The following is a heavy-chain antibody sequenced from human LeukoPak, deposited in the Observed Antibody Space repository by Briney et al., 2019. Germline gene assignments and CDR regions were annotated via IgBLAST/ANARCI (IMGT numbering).Heavy chain of an antibody. CDR2: IYYSGST. V-gene: IGHV4-39*01. CDR3: ARGLYYGSGSNY. D-gene: IGHD3-10*01. CDR1: GGSISSSSYY. J-gene: IGHJ4*02. Sequence: SETLSLTCTVSGGSISSSSYYWGWVRQPPGKGLEWIGSIYYSGSTYYNPSLKSRVTISVDTSKNQFSLKLSSVTAADTAVYYCARGLYYGSGSNYWGQGTLVTASS.